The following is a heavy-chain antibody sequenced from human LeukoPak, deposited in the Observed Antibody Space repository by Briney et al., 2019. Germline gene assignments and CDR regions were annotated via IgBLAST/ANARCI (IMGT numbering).Heavy chain of an antibody. J-gene: IGHJ2*01. CDR3: ARKIGGAVAGNWYFDL. D-gene: IGHD6-19*01. CDR2: ISYDGSNK. Sequence: GGSLRLSCAASRFTFSSYAMHWVRQAPGKGLEWVAVISYDGSNKYYADSVKGRFTISRDNSKNTLYLQMNSLRAEDTAVYYCARKIGGAVAGNWYFDLWGRGTLVIVSS. CDR1: RFTFSSYA. V-gene: IGHV3-30-3*01.